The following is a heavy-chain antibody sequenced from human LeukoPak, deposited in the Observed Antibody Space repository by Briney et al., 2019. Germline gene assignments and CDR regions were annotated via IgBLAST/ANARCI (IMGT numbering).Heavy chain of an antibody. D-gene: IGHD6-6*01. CDR3: ARDWDSSSSGLGDWFDP. CDR1: GFTFSSNY. Sequence: GGSLRLSCAASGFTFSSNYMSWVRQAPGKGLEWVSVVYSGGSTYYSDSVKGRFTISRDNSKNTLYLQMNSLRAEDTAVYYCARDWDSSSSGLGDWFDPWGQGTLVTVSS. J-gene: IGHJ5*02. V-gene: IGHV3-66*01. CDR2: VYSGGST.